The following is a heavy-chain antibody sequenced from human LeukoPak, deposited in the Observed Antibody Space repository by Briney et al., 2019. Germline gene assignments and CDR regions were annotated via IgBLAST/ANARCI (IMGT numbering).Heavy chain of an antibody. Sequence: GSPVKVSCKASGGTFSSYAISWVRQAPGQGLEWMGRIIPILGIANYAQKFQGRVTITADKSTSTAYMELSSLRSEDTAVYYCARGRGYYEAEYFQHWGQGTLVTVSS. V-gene: IGHV1-69*04. D-gene: IGHD3-22*01. J-gene: IGHJ1*01. CDR1: GGTFSSYA. CDR2: IIPILGIA. CDR3: ARGRGYYEAEYFQH.